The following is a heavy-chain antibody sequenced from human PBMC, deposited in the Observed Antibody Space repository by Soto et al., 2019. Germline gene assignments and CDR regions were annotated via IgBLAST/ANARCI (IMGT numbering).Heavy chain of an antibody. J-gene: IGHJ4*02. CDR2: ITSSGDNT. D-gene: IGHD2-15*01. CDR1: GFTFSTYA. Sequence: EVQLLESGGGLARPGGSLRLSCAASGFTFSTYAMTWVRQAPGTGLEWLSAITSSGDNTYYADSVKGRFTISRDNSKNTLYQQMNSLRAEDTALYYCAKHVCSGGGCDYFDYWGLGTLVTVSS. V-gene: IGHV3-23*01. CDR3: AKHVCSGGGCDYFDY.